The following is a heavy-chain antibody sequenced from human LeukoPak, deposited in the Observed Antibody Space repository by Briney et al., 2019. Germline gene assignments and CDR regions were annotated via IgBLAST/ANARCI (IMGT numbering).Heavy chain of an antibody. CDR1: GFTFSSYA. Sequence: GGSLRLSCAASGFTFSSYAMHWVRQAPGKGLERVAVISYDGSNKYYADSVKGRFTISRDNSKNTLYLQMNSLRAEDTAVYYCARDGDYGGNSESSAFDIWGQGTMVTVSS. V-gene: IGHV3-30*04. D-gene: IGHD4-23*01. J-gene: IGHJ3*02. CDR2: ISYDGSNK. CDR3: ARDGDYGGNSESSAFDI.